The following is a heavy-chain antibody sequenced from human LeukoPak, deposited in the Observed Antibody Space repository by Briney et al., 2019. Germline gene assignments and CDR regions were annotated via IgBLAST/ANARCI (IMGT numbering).Heavy chain of an antibody. D-gene: IGHD1-26*01. V-gene: IGHV3-30*12. J-gene: IGHJ4*02. Sequence: GGSLRLSCAASGFTFSSYGMHWVRQAPGKGLEWVAVISYDGSNKYYADSVKGRFTISRDNSKNTLYLQMNSLRAEDTAVYYCAKDRGGSYYFDYWGQGTLVTVSS. CDR3: AKDRGGSYYFDY. CDR1: GFTFSSYG. CDR2: ISYDGSNK.